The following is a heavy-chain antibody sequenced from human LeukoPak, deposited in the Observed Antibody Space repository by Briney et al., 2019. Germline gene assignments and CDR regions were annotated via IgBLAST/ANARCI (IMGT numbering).Heavy chain of an antibody. CDR2: IVVGSGNT. CDR3: AADGYYYGSGRFSYGMDV. CDR1: GFTFTSSA. J-gene: IGHJ6*02. D-gene: IGHD3-10*01. V-gene: IGHV1-58*02. Sequence: SVKVSCKASGFTFTSSAMQWVRQARGHRLEWIGWIVVGSGNTNYAQKFQERVTITRDMSTSTAYMELSSLRSEDTAVYYCAADGYYYGSGRFSYGMDVWGQGTTVTVSS.